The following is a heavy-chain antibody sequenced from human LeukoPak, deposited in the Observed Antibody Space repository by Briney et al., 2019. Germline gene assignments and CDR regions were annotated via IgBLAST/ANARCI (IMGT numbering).Heavy chain of an antibody. CDR1: GFAFDKYW. J-gene: IGHJ3*02. V-gene: IGHV3-7*03. CDR2: IKEDGSEK. CDR3: ARDVNRGVFDM. Sequence: GGSLRLSCEGSGFAFDKYWISWVRQAPGKGLEWVANIKEDGSEKEFLDSVKGRFTISRDNSKKSVYLQMNSLRAEDTAVYYCARDVNRGVFDMWGQGTRVTVSS.